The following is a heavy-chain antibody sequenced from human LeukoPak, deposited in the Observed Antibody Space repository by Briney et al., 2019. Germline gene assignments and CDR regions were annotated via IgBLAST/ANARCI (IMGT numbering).Heavy chain of an antibody. D-gene: IGHD3-10*01. J-gene: IGHJ4*02. CDR2: IYWDDDK. V-gene: IGHV2-5*02. Sequence: SGPTLVNPTQTLTLTCTFSGFSLSTSGVGVGWIRQPPGKALEWLALIYWDDDKRYSPSLKSRLTITKDTSKNQVVPTMTNMDPVDTAKYYGAHSVLLWFGESDFDYWGQGTLVTVSS. CDR1: GFSLSTSGVG. CDR3: AHSVLLWFGESDFDY.